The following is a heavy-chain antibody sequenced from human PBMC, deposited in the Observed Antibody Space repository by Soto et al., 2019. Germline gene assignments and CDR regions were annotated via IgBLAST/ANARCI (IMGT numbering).Heavy chain of an antibody. D-gene: IGHD3-9*01. CDR3: ARDVSGFEYFDF. Sequence: GGSLRLSCAASGFSFSDYAMHWVRQAPGRGPEWLALISFNGINTYYADSVRGRFTISRDNSKNTPFLQMNTLRAEDTAVYYCARDVSGFEYFDFWGQGTLVTVSS. V-gene: IGHV3-30-3*01. CDR1: GFSFSDYA. CDR2: ISFNGINT. J-gene: IGHJ4*02.